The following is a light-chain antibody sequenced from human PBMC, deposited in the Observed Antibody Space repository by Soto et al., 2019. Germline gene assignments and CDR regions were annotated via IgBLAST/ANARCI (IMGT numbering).Light chain of an antibody. CDR3: AAWDDSLNGPV. V-gene: IGLV1-44*01. CDR1: SSNIGSTT. CDR2: SDN. Sequence: QPVLTQPPSASGTPGQRVTISCSGSSSNIGSTTVNWYQQLPGTAPKLLIYSDNQRPSGVPDRFSGSKSGTSASLAIGGLQSEDEADYYCAAWDDSLNGPVFGGGTKVTVL. J-gene: IGLJ2*01.